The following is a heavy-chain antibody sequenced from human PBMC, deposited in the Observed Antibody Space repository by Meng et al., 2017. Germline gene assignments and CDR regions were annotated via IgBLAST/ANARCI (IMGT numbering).Heavy chain of an antibody. CDR3: ARGVDPPRLLWFGEFENWFDP. J-gene: IGHJ5*02. D-gene: IGHD3-10*01. CDR1: GFTFSSYS. CDR2: ISSSSSYI. V-gene: IGHV3-21*04. Sequence: GESLKISCAASGFTFSSYSMNWVRQATGKGLEWVPSISSSSSYIYYADSVKGRFTIYRDNAKNSLYLQMNSLRAEDKAVYYCARGVDPPRLLWFGEFENWFDPWGQGTLVTVSS.